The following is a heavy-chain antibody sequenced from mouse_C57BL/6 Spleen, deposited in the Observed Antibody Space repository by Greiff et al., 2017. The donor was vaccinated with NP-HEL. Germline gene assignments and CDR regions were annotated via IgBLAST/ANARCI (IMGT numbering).Heavy chain of an antibody. CDR2: IYPGDGDT. D-gene: IGHD2-5*01. J-gene: IGHJ1*03. Sequence: QVQLQQSGPELVKPGASVKISCKASGYAFSSSWMNWVKQRPGKGLEWIGRIYPGDGDTNYNGKFKGKATLTADKSSSTAYMQLSSLTSEDSAVYFCARSGYSKWHYWYFDVWGTGTTVTVSS. V-gene: IGHV1-82*01. CDR1: GYAFSSSW. CDR3: ARSGYSKWHYWYFDV.